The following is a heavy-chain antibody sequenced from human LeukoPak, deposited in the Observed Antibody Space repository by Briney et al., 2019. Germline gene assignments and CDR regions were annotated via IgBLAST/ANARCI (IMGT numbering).Heavy chain of an antibody. V-gene: IGHV5-51*01. CDR2: IYPGDSDT. D-gene: IGHD3-10*01. CDR1: GYTFSKYW. J-gene: IGHJ6*03. CDR3: ARHVKVVRGVIIRYYYMDV. Sequence: GESLKISCKASGYTFSKYWIGWVRQMPGKGLEWMGIIYPGDSDTRYSPYFQGQVTISADKSISTAYLQWSSLKASDTAMYYCARHVKVVRGVIIRYYYMDVWGKGTTVTVSS.